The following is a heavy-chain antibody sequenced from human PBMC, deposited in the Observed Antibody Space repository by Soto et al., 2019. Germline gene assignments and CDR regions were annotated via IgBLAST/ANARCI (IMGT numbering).Heavy chain of an antibody. CDR3: ARGSQSQSRDYYGSGSYYPTYYYYGMDV. D-gene: IGHD3-10*01. J-gene: IGHJ6*02. CDR2: IIPIFGTA. CDR1: GGTFSSYA. Sequence: QVQLVQSGAEVKKPGSSVKVSCKASGGTFSSYAISWVRQAPGQGLEWMGGIIPIFGTANYAQKFQGRVTITADESTSTAYMELSSLRSEDTAVYYCARGSQSQSRDYYGSGSYYPTYYYYGMDVWGQGTTVTVSS. V-gene: IGHV1-69*01.